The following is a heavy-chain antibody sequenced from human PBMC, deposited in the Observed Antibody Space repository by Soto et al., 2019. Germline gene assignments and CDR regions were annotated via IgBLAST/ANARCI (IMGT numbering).Heavy chain of an antibody. D-gene: IGHD6-13*01. V-gene: IGHV3-9*01. Sequence: GGSLRLSCGASGFLFDEFAIYWVRQAPGKGLEWVSFISLNSGNIGYADSVKGRFTISRDNAKNSLYLQMNSLRAEDTALYYCAKDIRVSDDYYAMDVWGQGTTVTVS. CDR1: GFLFDEFA. J-gene: IGHJ6*02. CDR2: ISLNSGNI. CDR3: AKDIRVSDDYYAMDV.